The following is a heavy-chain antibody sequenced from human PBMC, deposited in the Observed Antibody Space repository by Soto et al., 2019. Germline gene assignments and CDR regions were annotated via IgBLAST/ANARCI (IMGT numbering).Heavy chain of an antibody. V-gene: IGHV3-48*03. CDR3: GGEYCSGGSCPTHAFDI. D-gene: IGHD2-15*01. CDR1: GFTFSSYE. J-gene: IGHJ3*02. Sequence: PGGSLRLSCAASGFTFSSYEMNWVRQAPGKGLEWVSYISSSGSTIYYADSVKGRFTISRDNAKNSLYLQMNSLRAEDTAVYYCGGEYCSGGSCPTHAFDIWGQGTTVTVSS. CDR2: ISSSGSTI.